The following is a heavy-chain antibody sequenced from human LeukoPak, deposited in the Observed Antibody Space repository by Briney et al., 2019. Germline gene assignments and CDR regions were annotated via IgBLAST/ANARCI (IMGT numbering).Heavy chain of an antibody. CDR3: ARGVDYYGV. Sequence: GGSLRLSCAASGFTFSTADMNWVRQAPGTGLQWVAGISARDETAYADSVKGRFTISRDTSKNTLYLQMNSLRVDDTAVYYCARGVDYYGVWGQGTLVTVSS. V-gene: IGHV3-23*01. D-gene: IGHD3-10*01. CDR2: ISARDETA. J-gene: IGHJ4*02. CDR1: GFTFSTAD.